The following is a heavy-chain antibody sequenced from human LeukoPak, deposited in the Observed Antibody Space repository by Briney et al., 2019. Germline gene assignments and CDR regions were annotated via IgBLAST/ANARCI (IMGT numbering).Heavy chain of an antibody. V-gene: IGHV4-59*12. CDR2: IYYSVST. CDR1: GGSINSYY. J-gene: IGHJ4*02. CDR3: ARTPMVRGVPKFDY. Sequence: KPSETLSLTCTVSGGSINSYYWSWIRQPPGKELEWIGYIYYSVSTNYNPSLKSRVTISVDTSKNQFSLKLSSVTAADTAVYYCARTPMVRGVPKFDYWGQGTLVTVSS. D-gene: IGHD3-10*01.